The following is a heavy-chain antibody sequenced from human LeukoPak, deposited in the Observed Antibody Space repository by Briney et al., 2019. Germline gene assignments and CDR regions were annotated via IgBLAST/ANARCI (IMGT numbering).Heavy chain of an antibody. V-gene: IGHV3-11*06. CDR3: ARGGGYCSGGSCYSPWYFDL. CDR1: GFSFSGNY. Sequence: GGSLRLSCAASGFSFSGNYMSWIRQAPGKGLEWVSYISTSSRYTNFADSVKGRFTISRDNAKNSLYLQMNSLRAEDTAVYYCARGGGYCSGGSCYSPWYFDLWGRGTLVTVSS. J-gene: IGHJ2*01. D-gene: IGHD2-15*01. CDR2: ISTSSRYT.